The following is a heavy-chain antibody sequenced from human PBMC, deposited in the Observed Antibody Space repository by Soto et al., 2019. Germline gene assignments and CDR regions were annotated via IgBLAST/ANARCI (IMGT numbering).Heavy chain of an antibody. CDR1: GGSISSGGYY. D-gene: IGHD3-10*01. J-gene: IGHJ4*02. Sequence: QVHLQESGPGLVKPSQTLSLTCTVSGGSISSGGYYWSWIRQHPGKGLEWIGSIYYSGSTYYNPSRKSRVTISVDTSKNQFSLKLSSVTAADKAVYYCAREGNGSVDYWGQGTLVTVSS. V-gene: IGHV4-31*03. CDR3: AREGNGSVDY. CDR2: IYYSGST.